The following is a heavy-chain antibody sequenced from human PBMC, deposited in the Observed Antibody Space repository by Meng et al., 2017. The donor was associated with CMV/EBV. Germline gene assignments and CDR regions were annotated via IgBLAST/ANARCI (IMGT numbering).Heavy chain of an antibody. Sequence: ASVKVSCKASGYTFTSYGISWVRQAPGQGLEWMGWISAYNGNTNYAQKFQGRVTMTTDTSTSTAYMELRSLRSDDTAVYYCARGGFLEWLTHYYYYGMDVWGQGTTVTVSS. CDR2: ISAYNGNT. J-gene: IGHJ6*02. CDR1: GYTFTSYG. D-gene: IGHD3-3*01. V-gene: IGHV1-18*01. CDR3: ARGGFLEWLTHYYYYGMDV.